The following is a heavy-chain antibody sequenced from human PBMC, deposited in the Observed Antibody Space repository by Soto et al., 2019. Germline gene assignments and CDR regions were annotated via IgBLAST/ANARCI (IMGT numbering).Heavy chain of an antibody. Sequence: QVQLRESGPGLVKPSETLSLTCTVSGGSISSYYWSWIRQPPGKGLEWIGYIYYSGSTNYNPSLKSRVTISVDTSKNQFSLKLSSVTAADTAVYYCASSSSWYGTPFDYWGQGTLVTVSS. CDR1: GGSISSYY. CDR3: ASSSSWYGTPFDY. CDR2: IYYSGST. J-gene: IGHJ4*02. D-gene: IGHD6-13*01. V-gene: IGHV4-59*01.